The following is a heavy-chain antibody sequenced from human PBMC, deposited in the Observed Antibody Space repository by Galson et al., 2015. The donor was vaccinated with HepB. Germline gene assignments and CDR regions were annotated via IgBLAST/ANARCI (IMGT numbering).Heavy chain of an antibody. Sequence: SLRLSCAASGLTFSSYWMSWVRQAPGKGLEWVANIKQDGSEKYYVDSVKGRFTISRDNAKNSLYLQINSLRAEDTALYYCTRQGSAGPRPYAFDIWGRGTMVTVSS. D-gene: IGHD6-6*01. V-gene: IGHV3-7*01. CDR1: GLTFSSYW. J-gene: IGHJ3*02. CDR3: TRQGSAGPRPYAFDI. CDR2: IKQDGSEK.